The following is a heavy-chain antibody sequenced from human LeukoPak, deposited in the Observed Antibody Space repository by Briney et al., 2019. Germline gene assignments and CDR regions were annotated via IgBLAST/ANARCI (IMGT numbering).Heavy chain of an antibody. J-gene: IGHJ6*03. Sequence: SETLSLTCTVSGGSISSYYWSWVRQPPGKGLEWIGFVYYTGSTNYSPSLKSRVTISVDTSKNHFSLELSSVTAADTAVYFCARGRVSSSSWSSTYYYYFYMDVWGKGTTVTVSS. D-gene: IGHD6-13*01. CDR2: VYYTGST. CDR3: ARGRVSSSSWSSTYYYYFYMDV. V-gene: IGHV4-59*01. CDR1: GGSISSYY.